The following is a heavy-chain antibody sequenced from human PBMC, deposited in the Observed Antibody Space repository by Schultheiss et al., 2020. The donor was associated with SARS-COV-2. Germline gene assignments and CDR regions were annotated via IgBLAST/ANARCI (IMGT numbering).Heavy chain of an antibody. CDR2: IYYSGST. CDR3: ARDIGTIFGYMDV. D-gene: IGHD3-3*01. CDR1: GGSFSGYY. J-gene: IGHJ6*03. Sequence: SETLSLTCAVYGGSFSGYYWSWIRQPPGKGLEWIGSIYYSGSTYYNPSLKGRVTMSVDTSKNQFSLKLSSVTAADTAVYYCARDIGTIFGYMDVWGKGTTVTVSS. V-gene: IGHV4-34*01.